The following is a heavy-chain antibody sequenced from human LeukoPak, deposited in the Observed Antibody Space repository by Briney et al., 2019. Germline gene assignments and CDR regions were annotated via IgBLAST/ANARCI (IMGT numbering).Heavy chain of an antibody. D-gene: IGHD6-13*01. V-gene: IGHV4-61*02. J-gene: IGHJ6*03. Sequence: SETLSLTCTVSGGSISNSNYYWSWIRQPAGKGLEWIGRIYTSGSTNYNPSLKSRVTISVDTSKNQFSLRLSSVTAADTAVYYCARAPCAGYSSSWLCRYYYYYYMDVWGKGTTVTVSS. CDR3: ARAPCAGYSSSWLCRYYYYYYMDV. CDR2: IYTSGST. CDR1: GGSISNSNYY.